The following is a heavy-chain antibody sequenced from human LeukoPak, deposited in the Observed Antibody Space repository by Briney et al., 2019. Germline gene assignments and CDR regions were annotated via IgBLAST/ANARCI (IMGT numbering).Heavy chain of an antibody. CDR2: IYYSGST. J-gene: IGHJ5*02. CDR1: GGSISSSSYY. Sequence: KPSETLSLTCTVSGGSISSSSYYWGWIRQPPGKGLEWIGSIYYSGSTYYNPSLKSRVTISVDTSKNQFSLKLSSVTAADTAVYYCARHRIQPGDWFDPWGQGTLVTVSS. V-gene: IGHV4-39*01. D-gene: IGHD5-18*01. CDR3: ARHRIQPGDWFDP.